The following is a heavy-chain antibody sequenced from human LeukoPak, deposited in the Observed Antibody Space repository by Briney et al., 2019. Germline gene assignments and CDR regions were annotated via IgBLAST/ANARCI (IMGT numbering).Heavy chain of an antibody. CDR1: GFTFSSYG. Sequence: GRSLRLSCAASGFTFSSYGMHWVRQAPGKGLEWAAVISYDGSNKYYADSVKGRFTISRDNSKNTLYLQMNSLRAEDTAVYYCAKDDALLGGDYDMCDYWGQGTLVTVSS. CDR3: AKDDALLGGDYDMCDY. CDR2: ISYDGSNK. J-gene: IGHJ4*02. V-gene: IGHV3-30*18. D-gene: IGHD4-17*01.